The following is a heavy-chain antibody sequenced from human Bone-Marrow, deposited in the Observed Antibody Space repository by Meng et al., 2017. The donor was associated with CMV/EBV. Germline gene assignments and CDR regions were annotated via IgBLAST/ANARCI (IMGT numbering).Heavy chain of an antibody. V-gene: IGHV1-69*05. D-gene: IGHD5-24*01. J-gene: IGHJ4*02. CDR1: GGTFSSYA. CDR3: ASTPERWLQTFDY. Sequence: SVKVSCKASGGTFSSYAISWVRQAPGQGLEWMGGIIPIFGTANYAQKFQGRVTITTDESTSTAYMELSSLRSEDTAVYYCASTPERWLQTFDYWGQGNLVNFAS. CDR2: IIPIFGTA.